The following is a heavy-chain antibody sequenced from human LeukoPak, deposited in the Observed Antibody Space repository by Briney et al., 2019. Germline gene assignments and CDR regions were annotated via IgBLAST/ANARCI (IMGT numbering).Heavy chain of an antibody. CDR2: ILYDGRNK. V-gene: IGHV3-30*04. CDR3: AREELTNYDFWSENWFDP. Sequence: GALRLSCAASGFTFSSYAMHWVRQAPGKGLEWGAVILYDGRNKYYADSVKGRFIISRDNSKNTLYLQMNSLRAEDTAVYYCAREELTNYDFWSENWFDPWGQGTLVTVSS. J-gene: IGHJ5*02. CDR1: GFTFSSYA. D-gene: IGHD3-3*01.